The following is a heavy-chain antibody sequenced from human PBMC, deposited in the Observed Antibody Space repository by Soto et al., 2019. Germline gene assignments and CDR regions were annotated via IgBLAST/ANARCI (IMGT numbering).Heavy chain of an antibody. CDR3: ARALKDIVSNWFDP. V-gene: IGHV4-30-2*01. CDR1: GGSISSGGYS. Sequence: TLSLTCAVSGGSISSGGYSWSWIRQPPGKGLEWIGYIYHSGSTYYNPSLKSRVTISVDRSKNQFSLKLSSVTAADTAVYYCARALKDIVSNWFDPWGQGTLVTVAS. J-gene: IGHJ5*02. D-gene: IGHD2-15*01. CDR2: IYHSGST.